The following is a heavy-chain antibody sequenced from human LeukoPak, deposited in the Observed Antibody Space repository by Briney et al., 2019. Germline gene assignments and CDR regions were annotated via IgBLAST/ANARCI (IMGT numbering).Heavy chain of an antibody. CDR2: IIPIFGTA. Sequence: SVKVSCKASGGTFSSYAISWVRQAPGQGLEWMGGIIPIFGTANYAQKFQGRVTITADKSTSTAYMELSSLRSEDTAVYYCAREHSCQQYSSSWHRSYDAFDIWGQGTMVTVSS. CDR1: GGTFSSYA. CDR3: AREHSCQQYSSSWHRSYDAFDI. D-gene: IGHD6-13*01. J-gene: IGHJ3*02. V-gene: IGHV1-69*06.